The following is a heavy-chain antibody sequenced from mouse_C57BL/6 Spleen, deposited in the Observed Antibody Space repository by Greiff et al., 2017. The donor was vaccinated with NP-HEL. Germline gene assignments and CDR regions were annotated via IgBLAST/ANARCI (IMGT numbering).Heavy chain of an antibody. CDR3: ARDSTTVVATRYFDV. CDR1: GFTFSDYG. V-gene: IGHV5-17*01. CDR2: ISSGSSTI. Sequence: EVQVVESGGGLVKPGGSLKLSCAASGFTFSDYGMHWVRQAPEKGLEWVAYISSGSSTIYYADTVKGRFTISRDNAKNTLFLQMTSLRSEDTAMYYCARDSTTVVATRYFDVWGTGTTVTVSS. J-gene: IGHJ1*03. D-gene: IGHD1-1*01.